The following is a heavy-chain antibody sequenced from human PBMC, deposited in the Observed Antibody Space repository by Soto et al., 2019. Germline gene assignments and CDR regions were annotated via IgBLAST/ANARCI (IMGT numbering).Heavy chain of an antibody. CDR2: FYYSGDS. D-gene: IGHD3-10*01. J-gene: IGHJ4*01. CDR1: GASLDSSVYY. CDR3: ARHERPRDTYFNAGRPPNFFDM. Sequence: QLQLRESGPRLVKPAATLSLTCSVSGASLDSSVYYWAWIRQTPGTGLEWLGSFYYSGDSAYNPSLKSRLTISADTSKNQLSLRLTSVGASDTALYFCARHERPRDTYFNAGRPPNFFDMWGHGTAVTVSP. V-gene: IGHV4-39*01.